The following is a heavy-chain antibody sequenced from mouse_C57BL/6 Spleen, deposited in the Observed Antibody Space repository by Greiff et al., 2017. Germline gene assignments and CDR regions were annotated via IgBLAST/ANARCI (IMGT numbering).Heavy chain of an antibody. Sequence: EVKVVESGGGLVKPGGSLKLSCAASGFTFSSYAMSWVRQTPEKRLEWVANISAGGSYTNYPDNVKGRFTISRDNANTHLYLRMSHLKSEDTALYYYASYGYIYLFAYWGQGTLVTVSS. D-gene: IGHD1-1*01. CDR2: ISAGGSYT. CDR1: GFTFSSYA. J-gene: IGHJ3*01. V-gene: IGHV5-4*03. CDR3: ASYGYIYLFAY.